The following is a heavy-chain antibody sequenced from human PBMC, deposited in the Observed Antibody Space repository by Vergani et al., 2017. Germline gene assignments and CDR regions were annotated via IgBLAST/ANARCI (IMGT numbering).Heavy chain of an antibody. D-gene: IGHD2-21*01. Sequence: EVMLVQSGAEVNKPGESLKISCKYSESSFISNEIAWVRQMSGKGLQWMGNINPIDSKIAYSPYFQGQAIMSLDKSITTAYLQWRSLKASDTAIYYCTRHVPCGDGACLHFDHWGQGTQVTVSS. V-gene: IGHV5-51*01. CDR2: INPIDSKI. J-gene: IGHJ4*02. CDR3: TRHVPCGDGACLHFDH. CDR1: ESSFISNE.